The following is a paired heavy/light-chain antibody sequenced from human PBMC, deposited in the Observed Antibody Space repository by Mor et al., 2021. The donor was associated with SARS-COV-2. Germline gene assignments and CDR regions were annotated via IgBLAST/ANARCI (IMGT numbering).Heavy chain of an antibody. CDR1: GDSISGYY. CDR2: IYNSATT. D-gene: IGHD3-10*01. CDR3: ARHEGQRDGFNMAH. Sequence: QVQLQESGPGLVKPSETLSLTCTVSGDSISGYYWSWIRQPPGKELEWIAYIYNSATTNYNPSLKSRVTISIDTSKNQLSLKLSSVTAADTAVYYCARHEGQRDGFNMAHWGQGTLVTVSS. V-gene: IGHV4-59*08. J-gene: IGHJ4*02.
Light chain of an antibody. CDR1: QSLLHSNGNHY. Sequence: DIVMTQSPLSLPVTPGEPASISCRSSQSLLHSNGNHYLEWFLQKPGQSPQLLIYLTSNRASGVPDRFSGSGSGTDFTLKISRVEAEDVGVYYCMQALQSPRTFGQGTKLEIK. V-gene: IGKV2-28*01. J-gene: IGKJ2*01. CDR2: LTS. CDR3: MQALQSPRT.